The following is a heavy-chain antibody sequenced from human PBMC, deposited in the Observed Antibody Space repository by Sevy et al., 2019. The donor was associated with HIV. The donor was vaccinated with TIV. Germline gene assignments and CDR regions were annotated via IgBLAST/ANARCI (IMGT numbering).Heavy chain of an antibody. CDR1: GFTFRNHA. CDR2: ISSEGAIK. CDR3: AKSYSGSYYIPSDAFDM. Sequence: GGSLRLSCVTSGFTFRNHAMHWVRQAPGKGLEWVAVISSEGAIKYYADSVKGRFTFSRDNSKSTLYLQMNSLRPEDTAMSYCAKSYSGSYYIPSDAFDMWGQGTMVTVSS. D-gene: IGHD1-26*01. J-gene: IGHJ3*02. V-gene: IGHV3-30-3*02.